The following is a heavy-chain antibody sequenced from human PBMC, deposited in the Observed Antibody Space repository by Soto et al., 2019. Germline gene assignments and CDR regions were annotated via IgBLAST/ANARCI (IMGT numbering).Heavy chain of an antibody. CDR2: IIPSFGTA. CDR3: ARAGGYYDSSGYYPEAFDL. D-gene: IGHD3-22*01. CDR1: GGTFSSYA. J-gene: IGHJ3*01. Sequence: QVQLVQSGAEVKKPGSSVKVSCKASGGTFSSYAISWVRQAPGQGLEWMGGIIPSFGTANYAQKFQGRVTITADKSTSPAYMELSRLRSEDTAVYYCARAGGYYDSSGYYPEAFDLWGQGTMGTVSS. V-gene: IGHV1-69*06.